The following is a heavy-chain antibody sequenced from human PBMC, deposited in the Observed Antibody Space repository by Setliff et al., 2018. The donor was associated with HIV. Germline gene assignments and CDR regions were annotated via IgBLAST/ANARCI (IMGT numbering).Heavy chain of an antibody. D-gene: IGHD5-12*01. CDR1: NGSFSGYH. V-gene: IGHV4-34*01. CDR3: AAWGPRYSFAPYRFDY. Sequence: SETLSLTCAVYNGSFSGYHWSWIRQPPGKGLEWIGEINDSGNTNYNPLLKSRVTMSVDASKNQFSLRLTSLTAADAAMYFCAAWGPRYSFAPYRFDYWGQGALVTVSS. J-gene: IGHJ4*02. CDR2: INDSGNT.